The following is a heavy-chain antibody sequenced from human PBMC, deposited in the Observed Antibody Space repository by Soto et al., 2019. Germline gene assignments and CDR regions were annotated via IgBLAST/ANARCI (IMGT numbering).Heavy chain of an antibody. Sequence: EVQLLESGGGLVQPGGSLRLSCAASGFTFSSYAMSWVRQAPGKGLEWVSAISGSGGSTYYADSVKGRFTISRDHSKNTLYRQMNSLRAEDTAVYYCAKSSRGDSSHGYFDYWGQGTLVTVSS. CDR3: AKSSRGDSSHGYFDY. CDR2: ISGSGGST. V-gene: IGHV3-23*01. CDR1: GFTFSSYA. D-gene: IGHD6-6*01. J-gene: IGHJ4*02.